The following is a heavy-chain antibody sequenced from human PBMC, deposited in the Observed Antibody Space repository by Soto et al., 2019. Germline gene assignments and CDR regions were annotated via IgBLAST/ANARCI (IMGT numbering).Heavy chain of an antibody. Sequence: VQLLGSGGDLVQPGGSLRLSCEASGFTFSNYAMSWVRQAPGKGLEWVSVISGSGGSTNYADSAKGRFTISRDNSMDTLYLQMNSLRAEDTAVYYCARVFYYDILTGKSYNMDVWGQGTTVIVSS. CDR2: ISGSGGST. V-gene: IGHV3-23*01. D-gene: IGHD3-9*01. CDR1: GFTFSNYA. CDR3: ARVFYYDILTGKSYNMDV. J-gene: IGHJ6*02.